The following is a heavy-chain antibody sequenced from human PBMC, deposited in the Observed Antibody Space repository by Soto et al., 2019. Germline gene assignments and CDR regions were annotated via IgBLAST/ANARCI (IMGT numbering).Heavy chain of an antibody. D-gene: IGHD3-10*01. J-gene: IGHJ6*02. CDR3: AGSGSSPYYYYYGMDV. Sequence: SETLSLTCTVSGGSISSYYWSLIRQPPGKGLEWIGYIYYSGSTNYNPSLKSRVTISVDTSKNQFSLKLSSVTAADTAVYYCAGSGSSPYYYYYGMDVWGQGTMVTVSS. V-gene: IGHV4-59*08. CDR2: IYYSGST. CDR1: GGSISSYY.